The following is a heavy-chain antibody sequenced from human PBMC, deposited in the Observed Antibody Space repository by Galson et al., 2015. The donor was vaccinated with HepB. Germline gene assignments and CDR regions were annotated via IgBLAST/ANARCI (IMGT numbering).Heavy chain of an antibody. D-gene: IGHD3-10*01. CDR2: VNPNSGNT. V-gene: IGHV1-8*01. CDR3: ARSYGSGSYLDY. Sequence: SVKVSCKASGYTFTSYDINWGRQATGQGLEWMGWVNPNSGNTGYAQKFQGRVTMTRNTSISTAYMELSSLRSEDTAVYYCARSYGSGSYLDYWGQGTLVTVSS. CDR1: GYTFTSYD. J-gene: IGHJ4*02.